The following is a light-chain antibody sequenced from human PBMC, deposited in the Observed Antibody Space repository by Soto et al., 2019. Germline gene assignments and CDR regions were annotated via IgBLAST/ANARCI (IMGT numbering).Light chain of an antibody. CDR2: EVR. J-gene: IGLJ1*01. Sequence: QSALTQPASVSGSVGQSITISCTGTSSDVGGYDFVSWYQHHPGKAPKLIIYEVRTRPSGAADRFSVSKSGNTASLTISGVQAEDEADYYWSSYTSGWGVFGTGTKLTVL. CDR3: SSYTSGWGV. V-gene: IGLV2-14*01. CDR1: SSDVGGYDF.